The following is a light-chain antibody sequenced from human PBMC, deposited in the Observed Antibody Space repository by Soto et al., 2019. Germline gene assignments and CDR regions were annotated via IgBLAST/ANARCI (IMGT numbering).Light chain of an antibody. Sequence: QSALTQPPSASGSPGQSVTISCTGTSSDVGGYNYVSWYQQHPGKAPKLMIYEVTKRPSGVPDRFSGSKSGNTASLTVSGLHAEDEADYCCSSYAGSNNFVVFGGGTKLTVL. CDR2: EVT. CDR1: SSDVGGYNY. CDR3: SSYAGSNNFVV. V-gene: IGLV2-8*01. J-gene: IGLJ2*01.